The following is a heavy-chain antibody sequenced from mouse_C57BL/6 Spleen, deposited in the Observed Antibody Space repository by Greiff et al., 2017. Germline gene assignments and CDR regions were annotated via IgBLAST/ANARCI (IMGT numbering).Heavy chain of an antibody. J-gene: IGHJ3*01. Sequence: EVQVVESGGGLVQPGGSMKLSCVASGFTFSNYWMNWVRQSPEKGLEWVAQIRLKSDNYATHYAESVKGRFTISRDDSKSSVYLQMNNLRAEDTGIYYCTELGNWFAYWGQGTLVTVSA. D-gene: IGHD4-1*01. CDR1: GFTFSNYW. CDR3: TELGNWFAY. CDR2: IRLKSDNYAT. V-gene: IGHV6-3*01.